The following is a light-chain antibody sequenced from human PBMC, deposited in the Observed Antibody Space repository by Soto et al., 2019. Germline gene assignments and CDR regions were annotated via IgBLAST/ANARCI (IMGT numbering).Light chain of an antibody. CDR1: QGISSW. Sequence: DIQMTQSPSSVSASVGDRVTMTCRASQGISSWLVWYQQKAGKAPKLLIYAASKLQSGVPSRFSGSESGTDFTLTISSLQPEDSATYYCQQANSFPQTFGQGTKVEIK. J-gene: IGKJ1*01. CDR3: QQANSFPQT. CDR2: AAS. V-gene: IGKV1-12*01.